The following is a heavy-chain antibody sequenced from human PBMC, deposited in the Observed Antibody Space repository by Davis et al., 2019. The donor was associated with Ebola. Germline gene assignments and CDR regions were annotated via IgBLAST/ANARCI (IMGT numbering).Heavy chain of an antibody. D-gene: IGHD4-17*01. CDR1: GGPVSSGSYY. V-gene: IGHV4-61*01. J-gene: IGHJ6*02. Sequence: SETLSLTCTASGGPVSSGSYYWNWIRQPPGKGLEWIGYIYYSGSTYYNPSLKSRVTISVDTSKNQFSLKLSSVTAADTAIYYCARDGVYGDYRGGMDVWGQGTTVTVSS. CDR2: IYYSGST. CDR3: ARDGVYGDYRGGMDV.